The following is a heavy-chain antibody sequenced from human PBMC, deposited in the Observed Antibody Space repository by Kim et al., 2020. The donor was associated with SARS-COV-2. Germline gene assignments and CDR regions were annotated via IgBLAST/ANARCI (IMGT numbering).Heavy chain of an antibody. D-gene: IGHD3-16*02. CDR1: GFTFDGYA. Sequence: GGSLRLSCAASGFTFDGYAMNWVRQAPGKGLEWVSGISWSGGSICYADSVKGRFTISRDNAKNSLYLQMNSLRAEDTALYYCARAASLGYDYYHGMDVGGERTSVPVS. J-gene: IGHJ6*01. CDR3: ARAASLGYDYYHGMDV. V-gene: IGHV3-9*01. CDR2: ISWSGGSI.